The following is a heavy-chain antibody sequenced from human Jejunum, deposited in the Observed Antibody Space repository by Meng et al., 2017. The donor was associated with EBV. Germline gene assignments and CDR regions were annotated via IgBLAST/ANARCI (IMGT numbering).Heavy chain of an antibody. CDR1: GGSANSGNVD. V-gene: IGHV4-61*01. J-gene: IGHJ4*02. CDR2: INYSGST. CDR3: AGLRYSGYDRAFDY. Sequence: QVRRRAWAQGLFKPSGTLSRTCTVSGGSANSGNVDWSWIRQPPGKGLEWIGYINYSGSTNYIPSLKSRVTISLETSKNQFSLKLSSVTAADTAVYYCAGLRYSGYDRAFDYWGQGALVTVSS. D-gene: IGHD5-12*01.